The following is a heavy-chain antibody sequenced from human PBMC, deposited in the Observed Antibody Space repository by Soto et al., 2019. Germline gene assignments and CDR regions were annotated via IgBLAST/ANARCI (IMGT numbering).Heavy chain of an antibody. J-gene: IGHJ6*02. CDR1: VFTCDNYA. V-gene: IGHV3-23*01. CDR3: AKVSLGATTITDFYYYGMDV. D-gene: IGHD1-26*01. Sequence: PRWSLRLSCSASVFTCDNYAMNWCRQAPGKGLEWVSGITGSGENTYYADSVKGRFTISRDNSKNTLYVQLNSLRVEDTAIYYCAKVSLGATTITDFYYYGMDVWGQGTMVTVSS. CDR2: ITGSGENT.